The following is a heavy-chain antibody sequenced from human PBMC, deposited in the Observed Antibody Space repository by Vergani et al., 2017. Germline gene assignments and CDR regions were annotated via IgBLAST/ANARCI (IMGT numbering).Heavy chain of an antibody. CDR2: VFHSGSA. D-gene: IGHD2-15*01. J-gene: IGHJ4*02. Sequence: QVQLQESGPGLVKPSETLSLTCSVSGYSISRGYYWGWIRQPPGKGLEWIATVFHSGSAYYNPSLRRRVTISVETSKNQFSLKLTSLTAADTAIYFCRLVAAGRDFWGQGVLVTVSS. V-gene: IGHV4-38-2*02. CDR1: GYSISRGYY. CDR3: RLVAAGRDF.